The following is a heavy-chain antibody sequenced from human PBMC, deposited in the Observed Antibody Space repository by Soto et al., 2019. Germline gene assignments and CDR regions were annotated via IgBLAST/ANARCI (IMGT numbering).Heavy chain of an antibody. Sequence: QVQLVESGGGVVQPGRSLRLSCAASGFTFSSYGMQWVRQAPGKGLEWVAVISYDGSNKYYADSVKGRFTISRDNSKNTLYLQMNSLRAEDTAVYYCAKDRYWGQGTLVTVSS. J-gene: IGHJ4*02. CDR3: AKDRY. V-gene: IGHV3-30*18. CDR2: ISYDGSNK. CDR1: GFTFSSYG.